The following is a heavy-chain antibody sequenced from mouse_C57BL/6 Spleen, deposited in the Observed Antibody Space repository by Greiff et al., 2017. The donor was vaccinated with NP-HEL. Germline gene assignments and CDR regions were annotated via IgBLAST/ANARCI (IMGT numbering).Heavy chain of an antibody. D-gene: IGHD2-3*01. J-gene: IGHJ2*01. CDR1: GFSLTSYG. Sequence: VKLQESGPGLVQPSQSLSITCTVSGFSLTSYGVHWVRQSPGKGLEWLGVIGSGGSTDYNAAFISRLSISKDNSKSQVFFKMNSLQADDTAIYYCARDGYYYFDYWGQGTTLTVSS. V-gene: IGHV2-2*01. CDR3: ARDGYYYFDY. CDR2: IGSGGST.